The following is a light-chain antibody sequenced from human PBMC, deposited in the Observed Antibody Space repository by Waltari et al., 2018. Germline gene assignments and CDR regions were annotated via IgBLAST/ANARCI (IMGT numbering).Light chain of an antibody. CDR2: DVN. V-gene: IGLV2-14*03. CDR3: SSYTLDIKMI. CDR1: NSDIGRYNY. J-gene: IGLJ2*01. Sequence: QSALTQPASMSGSPGQLITISCTGSNSDIGRYNYVSWYQQYPGKAPKVLIYDVNKRPSGAPDRFSGSKSGNTASLTISGLQAEDEADYYCSSYTLDIKMIFGGGTKLTVL.